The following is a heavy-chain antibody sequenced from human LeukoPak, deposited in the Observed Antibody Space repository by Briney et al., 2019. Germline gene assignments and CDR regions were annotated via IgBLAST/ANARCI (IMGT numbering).Heavy chain of an antibody. CDR2: IHDRGSD. Sequence: ASETLSLTCSVSGASITTTNFWWTWIRQSPGRGLEWIGYIHDRGSDKYNPALESRATLSVDTSKNQFSLKLNSVTAADTAVYYCARYGLVEFRNASQYWGRGILVSVSS. J-gene: IGHJ4*02. D-gene: IGHD6-6*01. CDR1: GASITTTNFW. CDR3: ARYGLVEFRNASQY. V-gene: IGHV4-61*01.